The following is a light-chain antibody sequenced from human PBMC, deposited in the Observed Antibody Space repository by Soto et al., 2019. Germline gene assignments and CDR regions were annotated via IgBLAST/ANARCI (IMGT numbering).Light chain of an antibody. Sequence: DIQMTQSPSSLSASVGGRVTITCRASQGISTYLAWYQQKPGKVPKLLIYAASTLQSGVPSRFSGSGSGTEFILTISSLQPEDVATYYCQKYNSAPLTFGGGTKVEIK. J-gene: IGKJ4*01. CDR1: QGISTY. CDR2: AAS. V-gene: IGKV1-27*01. CDR3: QKYNSAPLT.